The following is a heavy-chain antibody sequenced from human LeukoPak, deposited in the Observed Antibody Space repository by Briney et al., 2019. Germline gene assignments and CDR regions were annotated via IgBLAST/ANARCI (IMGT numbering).Heavy chain of an antibody. CDR3: ATHTTAATLYYFDC. V-gene: IGHV4-39*01. CDR2: IHYSGST. D-gene: IGHD2-15*01. Sequence: GSLRLSCAASGFTVDSNYLSWVRQPPGKGLEWIGSIHYSGSTYYNPSLKSRVTISVDTSKKQFSLRLRSVTAADTAVYYCATHTTAATLYYFDCWGQGTLVTVSS. CDR1: GFTVDSNY. J-gene: IGHJ4*02.